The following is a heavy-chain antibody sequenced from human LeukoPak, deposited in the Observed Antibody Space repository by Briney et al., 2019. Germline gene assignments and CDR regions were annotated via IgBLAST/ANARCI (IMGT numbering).Heavy chain of an antibody. Sequence: GGSLRLSCAASGFNFIDYSMNWVRQAPGKGMEWISYIGISSGNTKYADSVKGRFTISRDKARDSLYLQMNSLRVEDTAVYYCARDHRYAFDNWGHGTLVTVSS. D-gene: IGHD5-12*01. CDR2: IGISSGNT. V-gene: IGHV3-48*01. CDR3: ARDHRYAFDN. CDR1: GFNFIDYS. J-gene: IGHJ4*01.